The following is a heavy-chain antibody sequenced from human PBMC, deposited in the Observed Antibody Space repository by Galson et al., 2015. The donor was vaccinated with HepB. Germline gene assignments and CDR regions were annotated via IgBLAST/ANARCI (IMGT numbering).Heavy chain of an antibody. CDR1: GFIFRDVH. V-gene: IGHV3-11*05. CDR2: ISCSRDFR. Sequence: TLSLSPAASGFIFRDVHMSWSREALGKGQDWISYISCSRDFRHYADSVRGRFTISRDNAKNSLYLQMNSLRVEDTAVYYCARARGSGPAAYFDYWGQGILVTVSS. CDR3: ARARGSGPAAYFDY. J-gene: IGHJ4*02. D-gene: IGHD6-19*01.